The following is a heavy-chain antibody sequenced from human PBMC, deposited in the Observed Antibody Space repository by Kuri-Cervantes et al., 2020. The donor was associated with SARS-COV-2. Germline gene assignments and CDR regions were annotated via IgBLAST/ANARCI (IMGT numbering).Heavy chain of an antibody. CDR1: GGSFSGYY. CDR2: INHSGST. CDR3: ARVKSVVTPDIDY. J-gene: IGHJ4*02. Sequence: SETLSLTCAVYGGSFSGYYWSWIRQPPGKGLEWIGEINHSGSTNYNPSLKGPVTISVDTSKNQFSLKRSSVTAADTAVYYCARVKSVVTPDIDYWGQGTLVTVSS. V-gene: IGHV4-34*01. D-gene: IGHD4-23*01.